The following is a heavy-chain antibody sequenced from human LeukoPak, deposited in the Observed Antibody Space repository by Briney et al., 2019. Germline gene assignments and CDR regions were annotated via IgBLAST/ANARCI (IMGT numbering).Heavy chain of an antibody. CDR1: GGSISSYH. Sequence: SETLSLTCTVSGGSISSYHWSWIRQSPGKGLEWMGYIQYSGSTNRNPSLKSRVTISVDTSKNQFSLKLSSVAAADTAVYYCARLIYDSSGYYFDKWGQGTLVTVSS. CDR3: ARLIYDSSGYYFDK. V-gene: IGHV4-59*08. CDR2: IQYSGST. J-gene: IGHJ4*02. D-gene: IGHD3-22*01.